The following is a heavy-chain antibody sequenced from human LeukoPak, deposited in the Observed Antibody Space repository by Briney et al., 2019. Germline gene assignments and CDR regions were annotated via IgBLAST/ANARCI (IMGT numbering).Heavy chain of an antibody. CDR3: ARGSSGSYFSFDP. Sequence: SATLSLTCPLSGDSISSGGYYWSWIRQPPEKGLEWIGYIYYSGSTYYNPSLKSRVTISVDTSKNQFSLKLSSVTAADTAVYYCARGSSGSYFSFDPWGQGTLVTVSS. D-gene: IGHD3-10*01. V-gene: IGHV4-31*03. CDR1: GDSISSGGYY. CDR2: IYYSGST. J-gene: IGHJ5*02.